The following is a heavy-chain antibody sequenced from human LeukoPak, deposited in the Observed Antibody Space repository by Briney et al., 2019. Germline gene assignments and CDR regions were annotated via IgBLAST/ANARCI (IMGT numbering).Heavy chain of an antibody. D-gene: IGHD6-19*01. V-gene: IGHV1-46*01. CDR2: INPSGGST. CDR1: GYTFTSYY. Sequence: GASVKVSCKASGYTFTSYYMHWVRQAPGQGLEWMGIINPSGGSTSYAQKLQGRVTMTTDTSTSTAYMELRSLRSDDTAVYYCAHSSGYPKYYYYYMDVWGKGTTVTVSS. J-gene: IGHJ6*03. CDR3: AHSSGYPKYYYYYMDV.